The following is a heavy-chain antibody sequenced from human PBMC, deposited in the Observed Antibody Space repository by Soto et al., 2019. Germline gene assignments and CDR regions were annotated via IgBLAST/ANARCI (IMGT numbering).Heavy chain of an antibody. Sequence: QVRLQQWGAGLLKPSETLSLTCAVYGGSFSDYYWSWIRQPPGKGLEWIGEINHSGSTNYNPSLKSRVTISVDTSKNQFSLKLNSVTAAVTAVYYCAREVPSRYFDLWGRGTPLTVSS. V-gene: IGHV4-34*01. D-gene: IGHD1-1*01. CDR2: INHSGST. CDR3: AREVPSRYFDL. CDR1: GGSFSDYY. J-gene: IGHJ2*01.